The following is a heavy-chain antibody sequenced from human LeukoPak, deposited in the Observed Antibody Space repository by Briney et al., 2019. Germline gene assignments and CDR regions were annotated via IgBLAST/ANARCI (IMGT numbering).Heavy chain of an antibody. CDR1: GFTVSNNY. D-gene: IGHD2-2*01. V-gene: IGHV3-7*04. J-gene: IGHJ2*01. Sequence: GGSLRLSCAASGFTVSNNYMTWVRQAQGKGLEWVANIKQDGSEKYYVDSVKGRFIISRDNAKNSLYLQMNSLRAEDTAVYYCARFVVVTAASPYWYFDLWGRGTLVTVSS. CDR3: ARFVVVTAASPYWYFDL. CDR2: IKQDGSEK.